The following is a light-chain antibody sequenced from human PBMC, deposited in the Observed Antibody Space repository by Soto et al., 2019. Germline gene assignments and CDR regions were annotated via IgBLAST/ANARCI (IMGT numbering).Light chain of an antibody. CDR1: QSDTSTY. Sequence: EIVLTQSPGTLSLSPVERATLSCMASQSDTSTYLAWYQQKPGQAPRLLIYDTSSRATGIPDRFSGSGSGTDFTLTISRLEPEDFAVYYCQQYGSSGTFGQGTKVDIK. CDR3: QQYGSSGT. J-gene: IGKJ1*01. CDR2: DTS. V-gene: IGKV3-20*01.